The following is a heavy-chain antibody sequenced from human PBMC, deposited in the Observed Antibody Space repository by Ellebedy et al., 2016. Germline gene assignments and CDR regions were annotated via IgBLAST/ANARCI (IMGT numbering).Heavy chain of an antibody. CDR3: ATTPYGSGSYPYYGMDV. J-gene: IGHJ6*02. CDR2: FDPEDGET. D-gene: IGHD3-10*01. V-gene: IGHV1-24*01. CDR1: GYTLTELS. Sequence: ASVKVSCKVSGYTLTELSMHWVRQAPGKGLEWMGGFDPEDGETIYAQKFQGRVTMTEDTSTDTAYMELSSLRSEDTAVYYCATTPYGSGSYPYYGMDVWGQGTTVTVSS.